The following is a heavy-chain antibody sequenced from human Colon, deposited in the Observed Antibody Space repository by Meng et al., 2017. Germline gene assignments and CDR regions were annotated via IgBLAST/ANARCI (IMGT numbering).Heavy chain of an antibody. D-gene: IGHD4-17*01. V-gene: IGHV4-31*03. CDR3: ARRGGDYLEVYFDY. CDR2: IHSSGST. CDR1: GGSISSGDYY. Sequence: QLQLQESGSGLVKPSQTLSLTGTVSGGSISSGDYYWSWLRQHPGEGLEWIGYIHSSGSTYYNPSLRRRVMVSLDTSKNQFSLRLSSVTAADTAIYYCARRGGDYLEVYFDYWGQGSLVTVSS. J-gene: IGHJ4*02.